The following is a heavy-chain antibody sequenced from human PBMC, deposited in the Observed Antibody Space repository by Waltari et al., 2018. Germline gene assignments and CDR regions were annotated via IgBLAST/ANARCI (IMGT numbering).Heavy chain of an antibody. Sequence: SCAASGFTVSSNYMSWVRQAPGKGLEWVSLIYSDGRTYYADSVKGRFTISRDNYKNTVYLQMSRLRVEDTAVYYCAKDAGPVAAEGDYWGQGTLVTVSS. CDR1: GFTVSSNY. CDR3: AKDAGPVAAEGDY. V-gene: IGHV3-66*01. D-gene: IGHD6-19*01. J-gene: IGHJ4*02. CDR2: IYSDGRT.